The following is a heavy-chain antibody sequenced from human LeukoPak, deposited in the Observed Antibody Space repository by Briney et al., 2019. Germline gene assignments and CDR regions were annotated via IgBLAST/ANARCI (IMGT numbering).Heavy chain of an antibody. J-gene: IGHJ4*02. D-gene: IGHD6-13*01. CDR1: GGSISSYY. CDR2: FYYCVST. Sequence: KPSETLSLTCTLSGGSISSYYGSWIRQPPGKGLEWIGYFYYCVSTNYNPSLKSRVTMSVDTSKNQCSLNLSSVTAADTAVYYCARFSSIAAAFDYWGLGTLVTVSS. V-gene: IGHV4-59*12. CDR3: ARFSSIAAAFDY.